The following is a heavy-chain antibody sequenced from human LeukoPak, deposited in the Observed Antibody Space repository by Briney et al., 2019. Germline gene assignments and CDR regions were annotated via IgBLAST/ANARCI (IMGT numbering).Heavy chain of an antibody. CDR1: DASIITDNYH. D-gene: IGHD3-10*01. V-gene: IGHV4-61*02. CDR2: IYTRGTT. Sequence: NSSQTLSLTCSVSDASIITDNYHWNWIRQPAGTALEWIGRIYTRGTTNYSPSLKSRLTILIDTSKRHFSMNLTYVTAADTAVYYCAKGRGYGSANPFDYWGQGTLVTVSS. J-gene: IGHJ4*02. CDR3: AKGRGYGSANPFDY.